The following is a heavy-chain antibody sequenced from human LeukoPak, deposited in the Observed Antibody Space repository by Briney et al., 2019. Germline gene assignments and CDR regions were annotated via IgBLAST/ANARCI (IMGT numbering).Heavy chain of an antibody. CDR1: GFTFSSYG. CDR2: ISYDGSNK. J-gene: IGHJ4*02. CDR3: AKVRGTFDY. V-gene: IGHV3-30*18. Sequence: GGSLRLSCAASGFTFSSYGMHWVRQAPGKGLEWVAVISYDGSNKYYADSVKGQFTISRDNSKNTLYLQMNSLRAEDTAVYYCAKVRGTFDYWGQGTLVTVSS. D-gene: IGHD3-16*01.